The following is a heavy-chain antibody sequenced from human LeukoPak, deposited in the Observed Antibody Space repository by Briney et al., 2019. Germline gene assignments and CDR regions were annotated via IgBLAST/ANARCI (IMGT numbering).Heavy chain of an antibody. CDR2: IYYSGST. V-gene: IGHV4-30-4*08. D-gene: IGHD6-25*01. J-gene: IGHJ4*02. CDR3: AGAKLAAGMY. CDR1: SGSISDYH. Sequence: PSETLSLTCTVSSGSISDYHWSWIRQPPGKGLEWIGYIYYSGSTYYNPSLKSRVTISVDTSKNQFSLKLSSVTAADTAVYYCAGAKLAAGMYWGQGTLVTVSS.